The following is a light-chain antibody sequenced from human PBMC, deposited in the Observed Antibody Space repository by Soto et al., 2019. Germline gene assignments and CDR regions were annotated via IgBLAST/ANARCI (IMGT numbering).Light chain of an antibody. CDR3: QKTYSTPFT. J-gene: IGKJ3*01. V-gene: IGKV1-39*01. CDR1: QTISNY. CDR2: AAS. Sequence: DIQMTQSPSSLSASVGDRVTITCRASQTISNYLNWYQEKPGKAPKLLIYAASNLQSGVPSRFSGSGSGTEFTLTISNLQPEDFATYYCQKTYSTPFTFGPGNNVDI.